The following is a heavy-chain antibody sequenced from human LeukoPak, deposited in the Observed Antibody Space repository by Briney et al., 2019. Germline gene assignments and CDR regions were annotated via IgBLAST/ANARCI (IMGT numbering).Heavy chain of an antibody. D-gene: IGHD3-22*01. J-gene: IGHJ3*02. Sequence: NPSETLSLTCTVSGGSISSSSYYWGWIRQPPGKGLEWIGSIYYSGSTYYNPSLKSRVTISVDTSKNQFSLKLSSVTAADTAVYYCARGGTYYYDSSGSPGAFDIWGQGTMVTVSS. CDR1: GGSISSSSYY. CDR2: IYYSGST. V-gene: IGHV4-39*07. CDR3: ARGGTYYYDSSGSPGAFDI.